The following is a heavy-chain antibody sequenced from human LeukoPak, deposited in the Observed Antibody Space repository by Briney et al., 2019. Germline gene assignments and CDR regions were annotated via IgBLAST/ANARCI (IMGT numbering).Heavy chain of an antibody. CDR3: AKDRFRAVAGRRGGYFDY. Sequence: SGGSLRLSCAASGFTFSSYAMSWVRQAPGKGLEWVSAISGSGGSTYYADSVKGRFTISRDNSKNTLYLQMNSLRAEDTAVYYCAKDRFRAVAGRRGGYFDYWGQGTLVTVSS. D-gene: IGHD6-19*01. CDR2: ISGSGGST. V-gene: IGHV3-23*01. J-gene: IGHJ4*02. CDR1: GFTFSSYA.